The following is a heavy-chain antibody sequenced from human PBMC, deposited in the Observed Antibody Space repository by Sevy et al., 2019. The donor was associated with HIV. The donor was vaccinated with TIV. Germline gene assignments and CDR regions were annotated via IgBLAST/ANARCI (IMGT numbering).Heavy chain of an antibody. CDR3: ARERLAVAGIGYYFDY. Sequence: GGSLRLSCAASRFTFSSYGMHWVRQAPGKGLEWVAVLWYDGTNKEYADSVKGRFTISRDNSKNTLYLQMSSLRADDTAVYYFARERLAVAGIGYYFDYWGQGTLVTVSS. D-gene: IGHD6-19*01. J-gene: IGHJ4*02. CDR1: RFTFSSYG. CDR2: LWYDGTNK. V-gene: IGHV3-33*01.